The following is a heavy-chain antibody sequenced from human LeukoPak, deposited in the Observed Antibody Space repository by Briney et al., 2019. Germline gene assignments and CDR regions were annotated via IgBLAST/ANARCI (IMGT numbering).Heavy chain of an antibody. Sequence: PGGSLRLSCAASGLSFSSYSMSWVRQAPGKGLEWVSGISGSGGTTYYADSVKGRFTISRDNSKNTLYLQMNSLRAEDTAIYYCAKKPTPRIVGAHYYFDYWGQGTLVTVSS. D-gene: IGHD1-26*01. V-gene: IGHV3-23*01. CDR2: ISGSGGTT. CDR3: AKKPTPRIVGAHYYFDY. J-gene: IGHJ4*02. CDR1: GLSFSSYS.